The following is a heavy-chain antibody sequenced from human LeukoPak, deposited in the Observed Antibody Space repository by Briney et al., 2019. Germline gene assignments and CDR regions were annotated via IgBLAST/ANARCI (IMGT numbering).Heavy chain of an antibody. CDR1: GFTVSSNY. Sequence: GGSLRLSCAASGFTVSSNYMSWIRQAPGKGLERVSVIYSGGNTYYADSVKGRFTISRDNSKNTVYLQLDSLRAEDTAVYYCARTIPYGSGRQHPGKYYFDYWGQGTLVTVSS. J-gene: IGHJ4*02. CDR3: ARTIPYGSGRQHPGKYYFDY. V-gene: IGHV3-53*01. CDR2: IYSGGNT. D-gene: IGHD3-10*01.